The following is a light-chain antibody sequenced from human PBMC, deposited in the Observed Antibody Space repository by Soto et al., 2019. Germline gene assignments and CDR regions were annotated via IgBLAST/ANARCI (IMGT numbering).Light chain of an antibody. J-gene: IGLJ2*01. V-gene: IGLV2-23*01. CDR2: EGS. CDR3: CSYAGSSTVV. CDR1: SSDVGSYNL. Sequence: QSVLNQPASVSGSPGQSITISCTGTSSDVGSYNLVSWYQQHPGKAPKLMIYEGSKRPSGVSNRFSGSKSGNTASLTVSGLQADDDADYYCCSYAGSSTVVFGGGTKLTVL.